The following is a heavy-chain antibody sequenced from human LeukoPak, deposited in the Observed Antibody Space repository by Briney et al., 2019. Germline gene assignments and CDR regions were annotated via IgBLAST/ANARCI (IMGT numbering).Heavy chain of an antibody. D-gene: IGHD3-10*01. CDR1: GYTFTSYG. V-gene: IGHV1-18*01. Sequence: GASVKVSCKASGYTFTSYGISWVRQAPGQGLEWMGWISAYNGNTNYAQKLQGRVTMTTDTSTSTAYMELRSLRSDDTAVYYCARDLWFGELLHYYYYGMDVWGQGTTATVSS. CDR2: ISAYNGNT. CDR3: ARDLWFGELLHYYYYGMDV. J-gene: IGHJ6*02.